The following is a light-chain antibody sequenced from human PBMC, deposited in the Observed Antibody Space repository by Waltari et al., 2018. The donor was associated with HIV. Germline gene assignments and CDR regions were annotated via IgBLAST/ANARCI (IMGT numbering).Light chain of an antibody. V-gene: IGLV1-44*01. J-gene: IGLJ2*01. CDR2: RNK. Sequence: QSVLTQSPSASGTPGQRVTISCSGRSPNIGSNGLVWYQQFPGTAPKLLNYRNKQRPSGVPDRCSGSKSGTSASLAISGLQSEDEATYYCATLDDSLNGPIFGGGNRLTVL. CDR1: SPNIGSNG. CDR3: ATLDDSLNGPI.